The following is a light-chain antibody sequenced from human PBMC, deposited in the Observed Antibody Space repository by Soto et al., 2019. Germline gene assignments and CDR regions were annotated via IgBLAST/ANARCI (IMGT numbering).Light chain of an antibody. CDR1: QTVLYSSNNKNY. CDR3: QQYFTTPIT. Sequence: IVLTQSPDSLAVSLGERATINCKSSQTVLYSSNNKNYLVWYQQKPGQPPKLLIYWASTRESGVPDRFSGSGSGTDFTLTISTLQAEDVAIYHCQQYFTTPITFGQGTRLEI. CDR2: WAS. V-gene: IGKV4-1*01. J-gene: IGKJ5*01.